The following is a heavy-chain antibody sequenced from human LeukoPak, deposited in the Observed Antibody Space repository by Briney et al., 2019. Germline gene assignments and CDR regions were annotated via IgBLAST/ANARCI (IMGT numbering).Heavy chain of an antibody. D-gene: IGHD1-7*01. J-gene: IGHJ4*02. Sequence: GGSLRLSCAASGFRFSTYGIHWVRQAPGKGLEWVSFISTSSSYIYYADSLKGRFTISRDNAKNSLYLQMNSLRAEDTAVYYCARSSRELGGYAPWELMPPFDYWGQGTLVTVSS. CDR2: ISTSSSYI. CDR3: ARSSRELGGYAPWELMPPFDY. V-gene: IGHV3-21*01. CDR1: GFRFSTYG.